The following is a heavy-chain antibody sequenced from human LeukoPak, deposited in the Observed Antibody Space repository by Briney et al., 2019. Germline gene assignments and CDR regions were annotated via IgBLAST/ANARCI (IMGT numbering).Heavy chain of an antibody. Sequence: SETLSLTCTVSGGSISSNNYYWGWIRQPPGKGLEWIGSMYHSGSTYYNPSLKSRVTISVDTSKNHFSLKLSSVTAADTAVYYCARRYYYVSGSYYNHFDPWGQGTLVTVSS. CDR1: GGSISSNNYY. CDR2: MYHSGST. D-gene: IGHD3-10*01. CDR3: ARRYYYVSGSYYNHFDP. J-gene: IGHJ5*02. V-gene: IGHV4-39*02.